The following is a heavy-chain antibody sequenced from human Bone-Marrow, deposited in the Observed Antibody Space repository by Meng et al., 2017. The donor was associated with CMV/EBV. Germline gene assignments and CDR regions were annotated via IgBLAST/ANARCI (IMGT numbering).Heavy chain of an antibody. CDR1: GFSLSTSGVG. CDR3: AHRTVGANYRWFDT. CDR2: IYWDDDK. Sequence: QITLKESGPTLVKPTQTLTLPCTFSGFSLSTSGVGVGWIRQPPGKALEWLALIYWDDDKRYSPSLKSRLTITKDTSKNQVVLTMTNMDPVDTATYYCAHRTVGANYRWFDTWGQGTLVTVGS. J-gene: IGHJ5*02. D-gene: IGHD1-26*01. V-gene: IGHV2-5*02.